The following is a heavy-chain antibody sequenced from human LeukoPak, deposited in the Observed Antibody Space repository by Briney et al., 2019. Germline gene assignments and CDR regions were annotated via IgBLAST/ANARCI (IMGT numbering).Heavy chain of an antibody. D-gene: IGHD2-8*02. CDR3: ARVAWGCSGYSYSGDNYFDY. Sequence: SETLSLTCTVSGGSISSYYWTWIRQAAGKGLEWIGRIYTSGSTNYNPSLNSRVTMSVDTSKNQFSLKLNSVTAADTAVYYCARVAWGCSGYSYSGDNYFDYWGEGTLVTVSS. J-gene: IGHJ4*02. CDR1: GGSISSYY. V-gene: IGHV4-4*07. CDR2: IYTSGST.